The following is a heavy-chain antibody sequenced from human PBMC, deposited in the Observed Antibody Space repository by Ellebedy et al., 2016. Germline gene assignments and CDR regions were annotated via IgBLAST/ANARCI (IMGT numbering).Heavy chain of an antibody. CDR1: GYTFTNYW. CDR3: ARRVRPKYCSSTSCYKGNWFNP. V-gene: IGHV5-51*01. Sequence: GESLKISCKASGYTFTNYWIAWVRQMPGEGLEWMGIIYPGDSDTRSSPSFQGQVTISVDKSIGTAYLQWSSLKASDTAMYYCARRVRPKYCSSTSCYKGNWFNPWGQGTLVTVSS. CDR2: IYPGDSDT. J-gene: IGHJ5*02. D-gene: IGHD2-2*02.